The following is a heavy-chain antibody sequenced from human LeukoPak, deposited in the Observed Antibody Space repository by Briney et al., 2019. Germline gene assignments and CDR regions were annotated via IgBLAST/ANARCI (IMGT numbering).Heavy chain of an antibody. CDR1: GGSFSGYY. CDR2: IYYGGNT. V-gene: IGHV4-59*01. D-gene: IGHD1-1*01. CDR3: ARLTRRSGNYFDY. J-gene: IGHJ4*02. Sequence: SETLSLTCAVYGGSFSGYYWSWIRQPPGKGLEWIGYIYYGGNTNYNPSLQSRVTISVDTSKSQFSLKLSSVTAADTAVYYCARLTRRSGNYFDYWGQGTLVTVSS.